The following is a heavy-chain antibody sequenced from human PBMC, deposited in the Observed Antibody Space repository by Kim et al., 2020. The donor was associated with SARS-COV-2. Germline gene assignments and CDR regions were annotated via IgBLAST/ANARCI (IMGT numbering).Heavy chain of an antibody. CDR1: GGSISSGSYY. Sequence: SETLSLTCTVSGGSISSGSYYWSWIRQPAGKGLEWIGRIYTSGSTNYNPSLKSRATISVDTSKNQFSLKLSSVTAADTAVYYCARWSSSGWSPYYYYGMDVWGQGTTVTVSS. CDR3: ARWSSSGWSPYYYYGMDV. V-gene: IGHV4-61*02. D-gene: IGHD6-19*01. CDR2: IYTSGST. J-gene: IGHJ6*02.